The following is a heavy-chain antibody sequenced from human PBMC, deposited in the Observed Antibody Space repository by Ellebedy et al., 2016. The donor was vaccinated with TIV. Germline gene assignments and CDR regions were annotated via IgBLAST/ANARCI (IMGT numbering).Heavy chain of an antibody. CDR2: IHFAGKT. CDR3: ARRGPSYSLEV. V-gene: IGHV4-39*01. Sequence: SETLSLTXTVSADPISANDYYWGWIRQPPGKGLEWIGSIHFAGKTFYNPSVWSRVTISVDTSKEQFTLQLSSVAAADTAVYYCARRGPSYSLEVWGRGTTVTVSS. CDR1: ADPISANDYY. D-gene: IGHD2-15*01. J-gene: IGHJ6*02.